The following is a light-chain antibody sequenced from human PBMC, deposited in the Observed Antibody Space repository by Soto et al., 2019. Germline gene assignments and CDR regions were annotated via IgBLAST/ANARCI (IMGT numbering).Light chain of an antibody. CDR1: QSVSNN. CDR3: QQYNNWHPIT. V-gene: IGKV3-15*01. CDR2: DTS. J-gene: IGKJ5*01. Sequence: EILMTQSPSTLSVSPGERATLSCGASQSVSNNYLAWYQQKPGQAPRLLIYDTSTRATGIPARFTGSGSGTEFTLTISSLQYEDFAVYYCQQYNNWHPITFGQGTRLEIK.